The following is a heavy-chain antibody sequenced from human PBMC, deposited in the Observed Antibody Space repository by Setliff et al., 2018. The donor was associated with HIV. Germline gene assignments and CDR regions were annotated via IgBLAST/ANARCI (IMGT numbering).Heavy chain of an antibody. J-gene: IGHJ4*02. V-gene: IGHV3-7*03. Sequence: PGGSLRLSCAASGFTFSSYWLSWVRQAPGKGLEWVASINEDGSEKNYVDSVKGRFTISRDDSKNSLYLQMNSLKTEDTAVYYCAGAGRDSEGNYNMDYWGQGTLVTAPQ. CDR3: AGAGRDSEGNYNMDY. CDR1: GFTFSSYW. CDR2: INEDGSEK. D-gene: IGHD3-22*01.